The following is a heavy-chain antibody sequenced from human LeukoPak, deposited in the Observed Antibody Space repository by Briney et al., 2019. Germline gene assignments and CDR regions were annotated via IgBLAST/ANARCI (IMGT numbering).Heavy chain of an antibody. CDR3: ARWDAYCSGGTCYFGGFAFDI. J-gene: IGHJ3*02. CDR2: IKQDGSVK. CDR1: GFPFNAYW. V-gene: IGHV3-7*01. Sequence: GGSLRLSCAASGFPFNAYWMTWVRQAPGKGLEWVASIKQDGSVKHFLDSVKGRFTISRDNAKNSLYLQMNSLRAEDTAVYYCARWDAYCSGGTCYFGGFAFDIWGQGTMVTVSS. D-gene: IGHD2-15*01.